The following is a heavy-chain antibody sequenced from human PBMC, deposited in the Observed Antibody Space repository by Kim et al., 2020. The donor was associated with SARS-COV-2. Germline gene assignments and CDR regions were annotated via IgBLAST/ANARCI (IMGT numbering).Heavy chain of an antibody. CDR3: ARDDPYDYVWRRGFDY. V-gene: IGHV7-4-1*02. CDR2: INTNTGNP. Sequence: ASVKVSCKASGYTFTSYAMNWVRQAPGQGLEWMGWINTNTGNPTYAQGFTGRFVFSLDTSVSTAYLQISSLKAEDTAVYYCARDDPYDYVWRRGFDYWGQGTLVTVSS. J-gene: IGHJ4*02. CDR1: GYTFTSYA. D-gene: IGHD3-16*01.